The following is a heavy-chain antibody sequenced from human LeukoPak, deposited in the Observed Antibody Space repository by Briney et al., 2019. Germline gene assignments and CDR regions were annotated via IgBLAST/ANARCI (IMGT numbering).Heavy chain of an antibody. J-gene: IGHJ2*01. CDR2: IYYSGST. CDR3: ARGSSSSGWYWYFDL. V-gene: IGHV4-59*01. CDR1: GGSISSYY. D-gene: IGHD6-19*01. Sequence: PSETLSLTCTVSGGSISSYYWSWIRQPPGKGLEWIGYIYYSGSTNYNPSLKSRVTISVDTSKNQFSLKLSSVTAADTAVYYCARGSSSSGWYWYFDLWGRGTLVTVSS.